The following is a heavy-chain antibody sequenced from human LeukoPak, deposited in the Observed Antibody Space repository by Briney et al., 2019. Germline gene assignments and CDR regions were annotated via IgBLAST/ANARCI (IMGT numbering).Heavy chain of an antibody. V-gene: IGHV1-18*01. J-gene: IGHJ4*02. CDR1: GYTFTSYG. D-gene: IGHD3-22*01. CDR2: ISAYNGNT. Sequence: ASVKVSCKASGYTFTSYGISWVRQAPGQGLEWMGWISAYNGNTNYAQKFQGRVTMTRDTSTNTAYMELRSLRSDDTAVYYCARINYYDSSANGDYWGQGTLVTVSS. CDR3: ARINYYDSSANGDY.